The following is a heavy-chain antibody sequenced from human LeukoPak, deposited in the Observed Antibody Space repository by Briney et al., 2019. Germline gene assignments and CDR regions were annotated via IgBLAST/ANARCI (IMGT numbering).Heavy chain of an antibody. CDR2: IYHSGST. J-gene: IGHJ4*02. D-gene: IGHD6-19*01. V-gene: IGHV4-38-2*02. CDR3: ARERQAGYSSFDYFDY. Sequence: SETLSLTCTVSGYSISSGYYWGWIRQPPGKGLEWIGSIYHSGSTYYNPSLKSRVTISVDTSKNQFSLKLSSVTAADTAVYYCARERQAGYSSFDYFDYWGQGTLVTVSS. CDR1: GYSISSGYY.